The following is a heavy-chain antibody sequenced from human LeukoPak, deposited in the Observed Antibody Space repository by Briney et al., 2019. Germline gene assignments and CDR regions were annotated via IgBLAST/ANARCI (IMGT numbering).Heavy chain of an antibody. D-gene: IGHD2-8*01. CDR1: GFTFRDYAI. Sequence: GSLRLTCAASGFTFRDYAISWVRQPPGQGLEWIGEISLTGLTHYNPSLESRVTVSLDKSKNQLSLNLTSVTAADTAVYYCSRENGAFSPFGYWGQGTLVTVSS. CDR3: SRENGAFSPFGY. CDR2: ISLTGLT. V-gene: IGHV4-4*02. J-gene: IGHJ4*02.